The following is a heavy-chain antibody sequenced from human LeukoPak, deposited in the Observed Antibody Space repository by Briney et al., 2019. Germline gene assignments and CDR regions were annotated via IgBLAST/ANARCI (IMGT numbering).Heavy chain of an antibody. CDR2: VYYIDNT. CDR3: ARTQSQSGSYRYYFAY. J-gene: IGHJ4*02. CDR1: GASVGSAGYY. D-gene: IGHD1-26*01. V-gene: IGHV4-61*08. Sequence: PSETLSLTCTVSGASVGSAGYYWSWIRQPPGGGLEWIGYVYYIDNTNYNPSLKSRVTMSVSPSKNQFSLNLHSVTAADTAMYYCARTQSQSGSYRYYFAYWGQGTLVTVSS.